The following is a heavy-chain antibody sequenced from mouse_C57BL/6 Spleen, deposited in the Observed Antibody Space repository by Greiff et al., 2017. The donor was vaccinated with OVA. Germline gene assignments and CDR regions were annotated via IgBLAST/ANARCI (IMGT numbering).Heavy chain of an antibody. Sequence: EVKLEESGGGLVKPGGSLKLSCAASGFTFSDYGMHWVRQAPEQGLEWVAYISSGTSSIYYADTVKGRFTISRDNAKNTLFLQMTSLRCEDTAMYYWAGSDWEWFAYWGQGTLVTVSA. D-gene: IGHD4-1*01. V-gene: IGHV5-17*01. CDR3: AGSDWEWFAY. CDR2: ISSGTSSI. J-gene: IGHJ3*01. CDR1: GFTFSDYG.